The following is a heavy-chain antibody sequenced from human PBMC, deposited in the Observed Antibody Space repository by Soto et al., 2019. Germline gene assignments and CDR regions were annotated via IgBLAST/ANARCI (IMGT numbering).Heavy chain of an antibody. CDR1: GDSISSGDYS. J-gene: IGHJ3*02. D-gene: IGHD6-13*01. CDR3: ARAYSSSWPNAFYI. CDR2: IYHSGST. V-gene: IGHV4-30-2*01. Sequence: QLQLQESGSGLVKPSQTLSLTCAVSGDSISSGDYSWGWIRQPPGKGLEWIGYIYHSGSTYYNPSLSSRVTISVDRSKNQFSLKLSSVTAADTAVYYCARAYSSSWPNAFYIWGQGTMVTVSS.